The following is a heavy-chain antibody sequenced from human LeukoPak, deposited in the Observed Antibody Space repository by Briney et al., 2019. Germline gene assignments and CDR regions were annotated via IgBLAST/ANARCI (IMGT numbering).Heavy chain of an antibody. CDR2: IYYSGST. CDR1: GGSISSSSYY. Sequence: SETLSLTCTVSGGSISSSSYYWGWIRQPPGKGLEWIGSIYYSGSTNYNPSLKSRVTISVDTSKNQFSLKLSSVTAADTAVYYCARAEGNSYGYIRYFDYWGQGTLVTVSS. V-gene: IGHV4-39*07. CDR3: ARAEGNSYGYIRYFDY. J-gene: IGHJ4*02. D-gene: IGHD5-18*01.